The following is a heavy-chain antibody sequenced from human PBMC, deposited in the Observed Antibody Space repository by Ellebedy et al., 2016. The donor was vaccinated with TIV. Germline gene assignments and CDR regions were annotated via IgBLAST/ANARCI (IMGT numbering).Heavy chain of an antibody. V-gene: IGHV3-11*04. Sequence: GGSLRLSCAASGFTFSDNYMSWIRQAPGKGLEWVSYISSSGSTIYYADSVKGRFTISRDNSKNTLYLQMNSLRVEDTAVYYCARWPSGDAPLDYWGQGTLVTVSS. CDR1: GFTFSDNY. D-gene: IGHD4-17*01. CDR2: ISSSGSTI. J-gene: IGHJ4*02. CDR3: ARWPSGDAPLDY.